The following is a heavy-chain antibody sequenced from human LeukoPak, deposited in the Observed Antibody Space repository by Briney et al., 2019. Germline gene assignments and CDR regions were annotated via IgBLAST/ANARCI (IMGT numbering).Heavy chain of an antibody. Sequence: PGRSLRLSCTTSGFTFSHYAMHWVRQAPGKELQWVAVIWNDGSDKYYGDSVEGRFTISRDNSKKTVYLQLSSLRVEDTAVYYCAKDAERGFDFSNSLQSWGQGTLLTVSS. CDR3: AKDAERGFDFSNSLQS. CDR1: GFTFSHYA. V-gene: IGHV3-33*06. D-gene: IGHD4-11*01. CDR2: IWNDGSDK. J-gene: IGHJ4*02.